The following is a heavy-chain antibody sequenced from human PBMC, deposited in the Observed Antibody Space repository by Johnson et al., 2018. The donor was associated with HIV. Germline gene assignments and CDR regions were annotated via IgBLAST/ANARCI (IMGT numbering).Heavy chain of an antibody. J-gene: IGHJ3*02. Sequence: QVQLVESGGGVVQPGGSLRLSCAASGFTFSSYGMHWVRQAPGKGLEWVAFIRYDGSNKYYADSVKGRFTISRDNSKMYRQRNSLRADDTAVYYCAKGGGVHFVVKAFDIWGQGTMVTVSS. CDR2: IRYDGSNK. CDR3: AKGGGVHFVVKAFDI. D-gene: IGHD2-21*01. CDR1: GFTFSSYG. V-gene: IGHV3-30*02.